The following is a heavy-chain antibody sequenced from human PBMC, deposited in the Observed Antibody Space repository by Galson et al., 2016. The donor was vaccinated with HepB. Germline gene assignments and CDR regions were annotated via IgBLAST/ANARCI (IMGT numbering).Heavy chain of an antibody. CDR2: IIPIFVTT. CDR1: GDSFNTYA. J-gene: IGHJ6*02. Sequence: SVKVSCKASGDSFNTYALSWVRQAPGEGLEWMGGIIPIFVTTSYAQKFQGRATITADESTSTVYMELSSLTSEDTAVYYCARWQKFSSSWYQAYYYYYYGMDVWGQRTTVTVSS. D-gene: IGHD6-13*01. V-gene: IGHV1-69*13. CDR3: ARWQKFSSSWYQAYYYYYYGMDV.